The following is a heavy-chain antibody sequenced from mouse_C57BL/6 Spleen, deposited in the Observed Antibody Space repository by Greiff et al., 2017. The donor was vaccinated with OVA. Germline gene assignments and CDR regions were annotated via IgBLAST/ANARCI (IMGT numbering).Heavy chain of an antibody. Sequence: QVQLKQPGAELVMPGASVKLSCKASGYTFTSYWMHWVKQRPGQGLEWIGEIDPSDSYTNYNQKFKGKSTLTVDKSSSTAYMQLSSLTSEDSAVYYCALYDYVGVAYWGQGTLVTVSA. CDR3: ALYDYVGVAY. V-gene: IGHV1-69*01. CDR1: GYTFTSYW. CDR2: IDPSDSYT. D-gene: IGHD2-4*01. J-gene: IGHJ3*01.